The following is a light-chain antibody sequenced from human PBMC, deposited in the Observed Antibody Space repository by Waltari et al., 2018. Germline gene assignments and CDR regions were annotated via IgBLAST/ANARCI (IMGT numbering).Light chain of an antibody. Sequence: VLTQSHGTLSLSPGERATLSCRASQSLTKRYLAWYQQKPGQAPGLLIYGASSRAAGIPDRFSGSGSGTDFTLTISRLEPEDFAVYYCQQYGSSVLYTFGQGTKLEIK. V-gene: IGKV3-20*01. CDR3: QQYGSSVLYT. CDR2: GAS. CDR1: QSLTKRY. J-gene: IGKJ2*01.